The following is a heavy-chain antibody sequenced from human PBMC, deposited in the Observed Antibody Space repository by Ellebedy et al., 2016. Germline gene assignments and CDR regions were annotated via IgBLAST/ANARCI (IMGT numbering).Heavy chain of an antibody. Sequence: GSLRLXXTVSGYSISSGYYWGWIRQPPGKGLEWIGSIYHSGSTYYNPSLKSRVTISVDTSKNQFSLKLSSVTAADTAVYYCARDSVGAWDSSGPNLDYWGQGTLVTVSS. D-gene: IGHD6-19*01. J-gene: IGHJ4*02. CDR1: GYSISSGYY. V-gene: IGHV4-38-2*02. CDR2: IYHSGST. CDR3: ARDSVGAWDSSGPNLDY.